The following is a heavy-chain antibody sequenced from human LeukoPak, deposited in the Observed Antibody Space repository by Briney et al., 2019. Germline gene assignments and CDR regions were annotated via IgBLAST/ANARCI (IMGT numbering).Heavy chain of an antibody. D-gene: IGHD6-13*01. Sequence: GGSLRLYCAASGFSLSSYRMHWVRQALGKGLEWVSSISSSSGDIRYADSVKGRFTISRDNSKNMLYLQMSSLRAEDTAVYYCAKRFQGFGYNSRWPEDQYFDYWGQGTLVTVSS. CDR3: AKRFQGFGYNSRWPEDQYFDY. V-gene: IGHV3-21*04. J-gene: IGHJ4*02. CDR1: GFSLSSYR. CDR2: ISSSSGDI.